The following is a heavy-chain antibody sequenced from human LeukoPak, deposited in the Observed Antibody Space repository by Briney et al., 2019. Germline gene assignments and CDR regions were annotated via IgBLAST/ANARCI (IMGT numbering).Heavy chain of an antibody. CDR3: ARPRRDGYNLDAFDI. CDR1: GGSISSSSYY. J-gene: IGHJ3*02. Sequence: PSETLSLTCTVSGGSISSSSYYWGWIRQPPGKGLEWIGSIYYSGSTYYNPSLKSRVTISVDTSKNQFSLKLSSVTAADTAVYYCARPRRDGYNLDAFDIWGQGTMVTVSS. CDR2: IYYSGST. D-gene: IGHD5-24*01. V-gene: IGHV4-39*01.